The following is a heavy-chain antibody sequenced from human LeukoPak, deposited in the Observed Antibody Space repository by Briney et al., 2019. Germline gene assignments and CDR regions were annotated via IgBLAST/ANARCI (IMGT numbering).Heavy chain of an antibody. D-gene: IGHD3-10*01. CDR1: GGSISSSNYY. Sequence: PSETLSLTCTVSGGSISSSNYYWGWIRQPPGKGLEWIGSISYSGSTYYNPSLKSRVTISVDSSKHQFSLKLTSVTAADTAIYYCARVFGELGDNWFDPWGQGTLVTVSS. CDR2: ISYSGST. V-gene: IGHV4-39*07. J-gene: IGHJ5*02. CDR3: ARVFGELGDNWFDP.